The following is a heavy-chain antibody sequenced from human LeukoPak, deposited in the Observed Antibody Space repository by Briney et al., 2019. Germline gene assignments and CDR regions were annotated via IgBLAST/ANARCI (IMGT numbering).Heavy chain of an antibody. CDR3: ARLRGYTSGNPGY. CDR2: IYYNGDT. J-gene: IGHJ4*02. V-gene: IGHV4-39*01. Sequence: SETLSLTCTVSGASISSSSYYWGWIRQPPGKGLEWIGSIYYNGDTYYNSSLKSRLTISVDTSKNQFTLKLSSMTAADTALYYCARLRGYTSGNPGYWGQGSLVTVFS. CDR1: GASISSSSYY. D-gene: IGHD5-18*01.